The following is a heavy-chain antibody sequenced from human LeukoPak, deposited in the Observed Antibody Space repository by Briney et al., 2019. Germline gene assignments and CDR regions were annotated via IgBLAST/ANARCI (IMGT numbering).Heavy chain of an antibody. Sequence: SETLSLTCTVSGGSISSYYWSWIRQPPGKGLEWIGFNYYSGSTNYNPSLKSRVTISVDTSKNQISLKLSSVTAADTAVYYCARGVPQWPARVDYWGQGTLVTVSS. CDR2: NYYSGST. CDR1: GGSISSYY. D-gene: IGHD6-19*01. CDR3: ARGVPQWPARVDY. J-gene: IGHJ4*02. V-gene: IGHV4-59*08.